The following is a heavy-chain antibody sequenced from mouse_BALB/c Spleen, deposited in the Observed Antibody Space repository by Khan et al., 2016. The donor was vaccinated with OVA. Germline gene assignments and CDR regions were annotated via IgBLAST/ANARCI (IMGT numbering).Heavy chain of an antibody. CDR3: AGGGSSGPAWFTY. J-gene: IGHJ3*01. V-gene: IGHV3-6*02. Sequence: EVQLQESGPGLVKPSQSLSLTCPVTGYSITNGYFWNWIRQFPGNNLEWMGYIRYDGNTNYNPSFKNRISITRDTSKNQSFLNFNSVTPEDTATDYCAGGGSSGPAWFTYWGQGTLVTVSA. D-gene: IGHD3-1*01. CDR1: GYSITNGYF. CDR2: IRYDGNT.